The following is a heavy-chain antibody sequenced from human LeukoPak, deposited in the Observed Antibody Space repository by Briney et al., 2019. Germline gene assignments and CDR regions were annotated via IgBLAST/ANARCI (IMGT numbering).Heavy chain of an antibody. J-gene: IGHJ3*02. D-gene: IGHD3-3*01. Sequence: GGSLRLSWAASGFTFSSYEMNWVGQAPGKGLEGVSDISSSGRTIYYADAVKGRFTISRDNAKNSLYLQMKSLRAEDTAVYHCARDPGFLEWLGSDAFDIWGQGTMVTVSS. CDR3: ARDPGFLEWLGSDAFDI. CDR2: ISSSGRTI. CDR1: GFTFSSYE. V-gene: IGHV3-48*03.